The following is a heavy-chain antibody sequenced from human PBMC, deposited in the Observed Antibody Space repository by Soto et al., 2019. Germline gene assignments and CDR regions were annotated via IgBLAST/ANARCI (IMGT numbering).Heavy chain of an antibody. CDR3: ARDRDDSSGYYYYYYYYGMDV. J-gene: IGHJ6*02. CDR1: GGSVSSGSYY. CDR2: IYYSGCT. D-gene: IGHD3-22*01. Sequence: QVQLQESGPGLVKPSETLSLTCTVSGGSVSSGSYYWSWIRQPPGKGLEWIGYIYYSGCTNYNPSLQSRVTISVDTSKNQFSLKLSSVTAADTAVYYCARDRDDSSGYYYYYYYYGMDVWGQGTTVTVSS. V-gene: IGHV4-61*01.